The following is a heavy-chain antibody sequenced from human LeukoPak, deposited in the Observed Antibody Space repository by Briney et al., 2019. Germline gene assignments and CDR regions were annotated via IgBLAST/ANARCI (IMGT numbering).Heavy chain of an antibody. D-gene: IGHD3-9*01. J-gene: IGHJ4*02. V-gene: IGHV1-24*01. CDR3: ARDPAIYDILTGYSFDY. CDR2: FDPEDGET. CDR1: GYTLTELS. Sequence: ASVKVSCKVSGYTLTELSMHWVRQAPGKGLEWMGGFDPEDGETIYAQKFQGRVTMTEDTSTDTAYMELSSLRSDDTAVYYCARDPAIYDILTGYSFDYWGQGTLVTVSS.